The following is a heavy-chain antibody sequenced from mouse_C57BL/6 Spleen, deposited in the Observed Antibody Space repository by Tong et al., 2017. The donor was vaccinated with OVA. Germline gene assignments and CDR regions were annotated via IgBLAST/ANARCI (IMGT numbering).Heavy chain of an antibody. D-gene: IGHD2-1*01. Sequence: EVQLQESGGGLVKPGGSLKLSCAASGFTFSDYGMHWVRQAPEKGLEWVAYISSGSSTIYYADTVKGRFTISRDNAKNTLFLQMTSLRSEDTAMYYCARPYGNYGAYWGQGTLVTVSA. CDR3: ARPYGNYGAY. V-gene: IGHV5-17*01. J-gene: IGHJ3*01. CDR1: GFTFSDYG. CDR2: ISSGSSTI.